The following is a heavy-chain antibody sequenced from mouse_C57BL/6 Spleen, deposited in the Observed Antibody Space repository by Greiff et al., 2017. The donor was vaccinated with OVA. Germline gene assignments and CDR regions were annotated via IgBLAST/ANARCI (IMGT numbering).Heavy chain of an antibody. J-gene: IGHJ1*03. Sequence: ESGGGLVQPGGSLKLSCAASGFTFSDYYMYWVRQTPEKRLEWVAYISNGGGSTYYPDTVKGRFTISRDNAKNTLYLQMSRLKSEDTAMYYCARGLTGSYFDVWGTGTTVTVSS. CDR2: ISNGGGST. CDR3: ARGLTGSYFDV. V-gene: IGHV5-12*01. CDR1: GFTFSDYY. D-gene: IGHD4-1*01.